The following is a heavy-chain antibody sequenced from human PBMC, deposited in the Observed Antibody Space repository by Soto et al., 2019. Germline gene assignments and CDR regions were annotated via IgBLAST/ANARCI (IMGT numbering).Heavy chain of an antibody. CDR3: TTGPFIAGDY. CDR2: ITSSSDST. V-gene: IGHV3-23*01. J-gene: IGHJ4*02. D-gene: IGHD1-1*01. CDR1: GFPFSNFA. Sequence: EVQLLESGGGLVQPGGSLRRSCVASGFPFSNFAMSWVRQAPGKGLEWVSVITSSSDSTYFADSVRGRFTISRDNSKNTLYLQLNSLRAEDTAIYYCTTGPFIAGDYWGQGTPVTVTS.